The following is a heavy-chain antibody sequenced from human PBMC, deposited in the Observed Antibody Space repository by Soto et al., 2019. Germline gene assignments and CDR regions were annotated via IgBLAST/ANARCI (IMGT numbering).Heavy chain of an antibody. D-gene: IGHD4-17*01. V-gene: IGHV3-7*01. CDR1: GFAFSSYY. CDR3: AREKRANGYFGY. J-gene: IGHJ4*02. Sequence: EVKLVESGGGLVQPGGSLRLSCAASGFAFSSYYMSWVRQAPGKGLEWVANIKQDEREKYYLASVKGRFTISRDDAKNSLFLQMNSLRVDDTAVYYCAREKRANGYFGYWGQGTLVTVSS. CDR2: IKQDEREK.